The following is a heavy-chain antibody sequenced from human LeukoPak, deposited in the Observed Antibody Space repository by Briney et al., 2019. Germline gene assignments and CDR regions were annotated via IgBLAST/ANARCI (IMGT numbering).Heavy chain of an antibody. Sequence: GGSLRLSCAASGFTVSGSGIHWVRQAAGKGLEWVGRIRSKANSHATEYAESVKGRFSISRDDSKNTAFLQMNSLKTEDTAVYYCSRPGYNYGDDYWGQGTLVTVSS. CDR1: GFTVSGSG. CDR2: IRSKANSHAT. J-gene: IGHJ4*02. V-gene: IGHV3-73*01. CDR3: SRPGYNYGDDY. D-gene: IGHD5-18*01.